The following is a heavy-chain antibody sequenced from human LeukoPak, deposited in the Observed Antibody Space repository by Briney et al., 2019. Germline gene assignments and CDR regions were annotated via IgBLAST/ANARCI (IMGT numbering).Heavy chain of an antibody. CDR2: INPNSGGT. D-gene: IGHD3-10*01. V-gene: IGHV1-2*02. Sequence: ASVKVSCKASGYTFTGYYMHWVRQAPGQGLEWMGWINPNSGGTNYAQKFQGRVTMTRDTSISTAYMELSRLRSDDTAVYYCARAPLDGSGYNYFDYWGQGTLVTVSS. CDR3: ARAPLDGSGYNYFDY. CDR1: GYTFTGYY. J-gene: IGHJ4*02.